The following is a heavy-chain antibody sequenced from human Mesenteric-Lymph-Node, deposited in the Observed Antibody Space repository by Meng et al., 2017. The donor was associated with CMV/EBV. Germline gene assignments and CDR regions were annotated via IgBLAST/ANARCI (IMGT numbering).Heavy chain of an antibody. CDR3: ASGPYYDFWSGYPYFDY. Sequence: SETLSLTCTVPGCSISSYYWSWIRQPPGKGLEWIVYIYYSGSTNYNPSLKSRVTISVDTSKNQFSLKLSSVTAADTAVYYGASGPYYDFWSGYPYFDYWGQGTLVTVSS. CDR2: IYYSGST. J-gene: IGHJ4*02. V-gene: IGHV4-59*01. CDR1: GCSISSYY. D-gene: IGHD3-3*01.